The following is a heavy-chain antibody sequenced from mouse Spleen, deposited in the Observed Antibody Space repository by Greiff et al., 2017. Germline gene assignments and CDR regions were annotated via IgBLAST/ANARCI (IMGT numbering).Heavy chain of an antibody. CDR1: GYSFTDYN. CDR2: INPNYGTT. D-gene: IGHD1-1*01. J-gene: IGHJ1*01. Sequence: VHVKQSGPELVKPGASVKISCKASGYSFTDYNMNWVKQSNGKSLEWIGVINPNYGTTSYNQKFKGKATLTVDQSSSTAYMQLNSLTSEDSAVYYCARATVVAKDWYCDVWGAGTTVTVSS. V-gene: IGHV1-39*01. CDR3: ARATVVAKDWYCDV.